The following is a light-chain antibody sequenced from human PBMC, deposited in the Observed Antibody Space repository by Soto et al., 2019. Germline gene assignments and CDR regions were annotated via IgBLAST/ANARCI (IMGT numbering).Light chain of an antibody. CDR1: QGIRND. V-gene: IGKV1-17*01. J-gene: IGKJ1*01. CDR2: EAS. Sequence: DIQMTQSPSSLSASVGDRVTITCLASQGIRNDLGWYQQNPGKAPKRLIYEASILKSGVPSRFSGSGSGTEFTLTISSRQHEDVSTYYCLQYNSYPKTFGHETNVEIK. CDR3: LQYNSYPKT.